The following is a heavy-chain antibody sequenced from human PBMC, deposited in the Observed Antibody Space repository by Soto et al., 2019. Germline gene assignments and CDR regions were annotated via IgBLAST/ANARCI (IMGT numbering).Heavy chain of an antibody. J-gene: IGHJ6*02. CDR3: ARDHIKKLPGYGMDV. D-gene: IGHD1-20*01. CDR1: GDIFDTYT. CDR2: VSPVLQIT. V-gene: IGHV1-69*01. Sequence: QVQLVQSGAEVRSPGSSVKLSCKASGDIFDTYTINWVRQAPGQGLEWLGGVSPVLQITNSAQKFQGRLTFTADEGSRTAFLEVSSLRSEDPAVYYSARDHIKKLPGYGMDVWGPGTTVTVSS.